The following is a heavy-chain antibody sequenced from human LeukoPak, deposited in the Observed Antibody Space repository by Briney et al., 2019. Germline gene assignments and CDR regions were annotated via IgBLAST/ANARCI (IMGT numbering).Heavy chain of an antibody. D-gene: IGHD3-10*01. V-gene: IGHV4-4*07. J-gene: IGHJ4*02. Sequence: SETLSLTCTVSSRSISGYYWSWPRQSAGKGLEWLGCNYTTGSTNYNPSLRSRVTISADTSKNHFSLKLTSETAADTAVYYCARDQTYSGSGIYTYFDYWGQGILVTVSS. CDR2: NYTTGST. CDR3: ARDQTYSGSGIYTYFDY. CDR1: SRSISGYY.